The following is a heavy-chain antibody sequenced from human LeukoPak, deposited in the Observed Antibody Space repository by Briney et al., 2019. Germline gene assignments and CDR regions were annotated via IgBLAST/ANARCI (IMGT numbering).Heavy chain of an antibody. Sequence: ASVKVSCKASGYTFTSYGISWARQAPGQGLEWMGWISAYNGNTNYAQKLQGRVTMTTDTSTSTAYMELRSLRSDDTAVYYCARLLYYYDSSGYYRGGNWFDPWGQGTLVTVSS. V-gene: IGHV1-18*01. J-gene: IGHJ5*02. CDR3: ARLLYYYDSSGYYRGGNWFDP. D-gene: IGHD3-22*01. CDR1: GYTFTSYG. CDR2: ISAYNGNT.